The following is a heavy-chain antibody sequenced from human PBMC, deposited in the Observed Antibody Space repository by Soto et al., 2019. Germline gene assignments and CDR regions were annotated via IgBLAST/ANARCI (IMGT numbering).Heavy chain of an antibody. V-gene: IGHV4-30-4*01. CDR2: FHSSGAT. J-gene: IGHJ4*01. Sequence: SETLSLTCTVSGGSISIADYYWSWIRQPPGKGLEWIGYFHSSGATYKDPSLKSRVTISVDTSKNQISLKLDSVTSADTAVYYCASIWFGDFDYWGHGTLVT. D-gene: IGHD3-10*01. CDR3: ASIWFGDFDY. CDR1: GGSISIADYY.